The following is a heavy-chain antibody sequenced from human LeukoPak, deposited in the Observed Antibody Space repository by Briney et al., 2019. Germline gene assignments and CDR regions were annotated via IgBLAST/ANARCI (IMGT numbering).Heavy chain of an antibody. CDR2: IYSSGST. D-gene: IGHD6-6*01. CDR3: ARKDGDY. V-gene: IGHV4-4*07. Sequence: SETLSLTCTVSGASITSFHWTWIRQPAGKGLEWIGLIYSSGSTIYNPSLQSRVTMSVDMTKNQLSLKLSSVTAADTAMYYCARKDGDYWGQGALVTVSS. J-gene: IGHJ4*02. CDR1: GASITSFH.